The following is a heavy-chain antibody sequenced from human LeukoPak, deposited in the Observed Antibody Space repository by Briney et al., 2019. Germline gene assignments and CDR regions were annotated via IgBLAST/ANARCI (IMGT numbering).Heavy chain of an antibody. Sequence: SLRLSCAASGFTFSDYYMSWIRQAPGKGLEWVSYISSSSSYTNYADSLKGRFTISRDNSKNTLYQQMNTLRAEDTAVYYCAKDPPAGRDYFDYWGQGTLVTVSS. CDR1: GFTFSDYY. CDR2: ISSSSSYT. J-gene: IGHJ4*02. V-gene: IGHV3-11*05. CDR3: AKDPPAGRDYFDY.